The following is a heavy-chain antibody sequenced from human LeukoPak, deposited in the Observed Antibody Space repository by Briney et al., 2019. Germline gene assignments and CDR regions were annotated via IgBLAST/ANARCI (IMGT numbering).Heavy chain of an antibody. CDR3: AKTHSSGWAFDY. Sequence: GGSLRLSCEASGLTFSSYAMSWVRQAPGKGLEWVSLIRGGGADTYYADSVKGRFTISRDNSKTPLYLQMNSLRAEDTAVYYCAKTHSSGWAFDYWGQGTLVTVSS. D-gene: IGHD6-19*01. CDR1: GLTFSSYA. V-gene: IGHV3-23*01. CDR2: IRGGGADT. J-gene: IGHJ4*02.